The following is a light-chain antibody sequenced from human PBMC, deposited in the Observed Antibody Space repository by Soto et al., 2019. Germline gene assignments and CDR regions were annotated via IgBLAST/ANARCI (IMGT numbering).Light chain of an antibody. CDR3: MQGTHWPQT. Sequence: DVVMTKSPLSLPVTLGQPASISCSSSQSLVHSDGNTYLSWFQQRPGQSPRRLIYQVSHRDSGVPDRFSGGGSGTDFTLKISRVEAEDVGAYYCMQGTHWPQTFGQGTKVEIK. CDR2: QVS. V-gene: IGKV2-30*02. CDR1: QSLVHSDGNTY. J-gene: IGKJ1*01.